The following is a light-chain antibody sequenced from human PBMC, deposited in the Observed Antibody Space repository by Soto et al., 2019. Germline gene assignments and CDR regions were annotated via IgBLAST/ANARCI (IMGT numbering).Light chain of an antibody. V-gene: IGKV3-20*01. CDR2: GAS. J-gene: IGKJ3*01. CDR3: QQYGSSRFT. Sequence: EIVLTQSPGTLSLSPGERATLSCRASQSISSSYLAWYQQKPGQAPRLLVYGASSRATGIPDRFSGSGSGTDFTLTMSRLEPEDFAVYFCQQYGSSRFTFGPGTKVDIK. CDR1: QSISSSY.